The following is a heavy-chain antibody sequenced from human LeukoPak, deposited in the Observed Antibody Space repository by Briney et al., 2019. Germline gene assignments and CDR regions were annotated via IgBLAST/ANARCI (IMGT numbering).Heavy chain of an antibody. D-gene: IGHD3-10*01. CDR3: VRLLWVGELATRTRRYFDY. Sequence: RASVKGSCKASGYTFNSYAITWVRQAPGHGLQWVGWISAKNGNTHYAQEQQGRVTLTTDTLASTGRMEMRSLRSDDTAVYYCVRLLWVGELATRTRRYFDYWGQGTLVTVSS. CDR1: GYTFNSYA. CDR2: ISAKNGNT. J-gene: IGHJ4*02. V-gene: IGHV1-18*01.